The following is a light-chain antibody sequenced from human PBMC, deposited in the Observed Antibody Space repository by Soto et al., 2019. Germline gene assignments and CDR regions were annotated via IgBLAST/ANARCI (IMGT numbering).Light chain of an antibody. V-gene: IGKV1-5*03. CDR1: QSLSGW. CDR3: QQYHSYPLT. J-gene: IGKJ4*01. Sequence: DIQVTQSPSTLSASVGDSVTITCRASQSLSGWLTWYQQKPGKAPKLLIYQASSLKSGVPSRFSGSGSGTEFTLTISSLQPDDFATYYCQQYHSYPLTFGGGTKVEIK. CDR2: QAS.